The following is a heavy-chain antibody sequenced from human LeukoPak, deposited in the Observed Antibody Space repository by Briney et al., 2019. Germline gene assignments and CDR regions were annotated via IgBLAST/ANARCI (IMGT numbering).Heavy chain of an antibody. D-gene: IGHD3-22*01. CDR1: GFTVSSNY. J-gene: IGHJ4*02. CDR2: IYSGGST. CDR3: ARARRDSSGYYYFDY. Sequence: GSLRLSCAASGFTVSSNYMSWVRQAPGKGLEWVSAIYSGGSTYYADSVKGRFTISRDNSKNTLYLQMNSLRAEDTAVYYCARARRDSSGYYYFDYWGQGPLVTVSS. V-gene: IGHV3-53*01.